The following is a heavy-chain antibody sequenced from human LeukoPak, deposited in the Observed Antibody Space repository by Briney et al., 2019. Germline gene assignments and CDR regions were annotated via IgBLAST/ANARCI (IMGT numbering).Heavy chain of an antibody. CDR2: INAGNGNT. V-gene: IGHV1-3*01. CDR1: GYTFTGYY. J-gene: IGHJ5*02. CDR3: ARSKIDGSYRP. D-gene: IGHD1-26*01. Sequence: ASVKVSCKASGYTFTGYYMHWVRQAPGQRLEWMGWINAGNGNTKYSQKFQGRVTITRDTSASTAYMELSSLRSEDTAVYYCARSKIDGSYRPWGQGTLVTVSS.